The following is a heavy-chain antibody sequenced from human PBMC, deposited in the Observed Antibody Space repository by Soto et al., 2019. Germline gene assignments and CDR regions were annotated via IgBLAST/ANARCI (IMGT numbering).Heavy chain of an antibody. CDR1: GYTFTSYD. CDR3: ARGRGSQVPRARYYYYYMDV. V-gene: IGHV1-8*01. J-gene: IGHJ6*03. D-gene: IGHD6-25*01. Sequence: ASVKVSCKASGYTFTSYDINWVRQATGQGLEWMGWMNPNSGNTGYAQKFQGRVTMTRNTSISTAYMELSSLRSEDTAVYYCARGRGSQVPRARYYYYYMDVWGKGTTVTVSS. CDR2: MNPNSGNT.